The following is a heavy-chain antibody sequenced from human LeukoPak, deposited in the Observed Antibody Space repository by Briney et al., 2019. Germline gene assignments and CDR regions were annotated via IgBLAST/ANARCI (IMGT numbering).Heavy chain of an antibody. CDR2: ITGDGSST. J-gene: IGHJ4*02. CDR1: GFTFSSYW. Sequence: GGSLRLSCVGSGFTFSSYWMYWVRQAPGKGLVWVSRITGDGSSTSYADSVKGRFTISRDNSKNTLYLQMNSLRAEDTAVYYCAKDLGSSWSLGYFDSWGQGTLVTVSS. V-gene: IGHV3-74*01. D-gene: IGHD6-13*01. CDR3: AKDLGSSWSLGYFDS.